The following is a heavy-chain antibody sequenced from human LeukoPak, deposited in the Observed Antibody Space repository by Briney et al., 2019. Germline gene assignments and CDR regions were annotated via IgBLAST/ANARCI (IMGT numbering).Heavy chain of an antibody. D-gene: IGHD3-10*01. Sequence: GGSLRLSCAASGFTFSNYWMHWVRQASGKGLEWVGRIRSTANGYATAYAASVKGRFTISRDDSKNTAYLQMDSLKTEDTAVYYCTGNYYGSGSYADFDYWGQGTLVTVSS. CDR1: GFTFSNYW. V-gene: IGHV3-73*01. CDR3: TGNYYGSGSYADFDY. CDR2: IRSTANGYAT. J-gene: IGHJ4*02.